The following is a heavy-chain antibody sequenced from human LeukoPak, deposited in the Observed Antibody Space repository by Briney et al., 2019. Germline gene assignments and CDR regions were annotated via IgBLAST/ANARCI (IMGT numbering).Heavy chain of an antibody. CDR3: ARDQGWYGGYDAFDI. CDR1: GGSISSYY. J-gene: IGHJ3*02. Sequence: KASETLSLTCTVSGGSISSYYWSWIRQPAGKGLEWIGRIYTSGSTNYNPSLKSRVTMSVDTSKNQFSLKLSSVTAADTAVYYCARDQGWYGGYDAFDIWGQGTMVTVSS. CDR2: IYTSGST. V-gene: IGHV4-4*07. D-gene: IGHD2-15*01.